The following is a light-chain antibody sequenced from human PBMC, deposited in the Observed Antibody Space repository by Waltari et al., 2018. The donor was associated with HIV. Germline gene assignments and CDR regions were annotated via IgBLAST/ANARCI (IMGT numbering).Light chain of an antibody. V-gene: IGLV2-8*01. J-gene: IGLJ3*02. Sequence: QSALTQPPSASGSPGQSVTISCTGISSDVGDYNYVSWYQQHPGKAPQLMIYEVNKRPSGVPDRFSGYKSGNTPSLTVSGLQAEDEADYYCSSYVGSNRVFCGGTNLTVL. CDR3: SSYVGSNRV. CDR1: SSDVGDYNY. CDR2: EVN.